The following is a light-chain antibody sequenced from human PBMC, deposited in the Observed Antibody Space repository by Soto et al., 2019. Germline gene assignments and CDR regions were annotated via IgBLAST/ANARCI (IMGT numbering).Light chain of an antibody. CDR3: CSYAGSYTAPYV. Sequence: QSALTQPRSVSGSPGQSVTISCTGTSSDVGGYNYVSWYQQHPGKAPKLMIYDVSKRPSGVPDRFSGSKSGNTASLTISGLQADDEADYYFCSYAGSYTAPYVFGTGTKLTVL. J-gene: IGLJ1*01. V-gene: IGLV2-11*01. CDR2: DVS. CDR1: SSDVGGYNY.